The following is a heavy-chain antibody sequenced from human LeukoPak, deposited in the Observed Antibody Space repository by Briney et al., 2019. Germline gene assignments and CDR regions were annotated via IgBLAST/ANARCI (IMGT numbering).Heavy chain of an antibody. V-gene: IGHV1-18*01. CDR2: ISAHNGNT. CDR3: ARGYYCSGGSCYSGCFDN. Sequence: ASVKVSCKAPGHTFTSYGISWVRQAPGQGLEWMGWISAHNGNTKYAQKLQGRATMPTDTPTSTAYMESRNLRSDDTAVYYCARGYYCSGGSCYSGCFDNWGQGTLVTVSS. J-gene: IGHJ4*02. CDR1: GHTFTSYG. D-gene: IGHD2-15*01.